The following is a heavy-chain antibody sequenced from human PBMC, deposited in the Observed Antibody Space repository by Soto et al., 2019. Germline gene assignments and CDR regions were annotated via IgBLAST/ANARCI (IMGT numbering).Heavy chain of an antibody. Sequence: SWTLCCKASTFTFTSSAVQWVRQARGQRLEWVGWIVVGRGSTEYAQNFQERVTITRDMSSGTAYLELSSLRSEDTAVYYCATHRERATYHVDCRGRGT. CDR1: TFTFTSSA. J-gene: IGHJ4*02. V-gene: IGHV1-58*01. D-gene: IGHD1-26*01. CDR3: ATHRERATYHVDC. CDR2: IVVGRGST.